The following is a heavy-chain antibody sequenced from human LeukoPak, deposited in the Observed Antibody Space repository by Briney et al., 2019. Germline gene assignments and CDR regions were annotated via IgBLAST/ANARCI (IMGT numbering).Heavy chain of an antibody. D-gene: IGHD3-22*01. CDR2: VRSKANSYAT. CDR3: TSRGNYDSSYYMDV. CDR1: EFTFSGSL. J-gene: IGHJ6*03. Sequence: GGSLRLSCAASEFTFSGSLIHWVRQASGKGLEWVGLVRSKANSYATSYAASVKGRFTISRDDSKNTAYLQMNSLKTEDTAIYYCTSRGNYDSSYYMDVWGKGTTVTVSS. V-gene: IGHV3-73*01.